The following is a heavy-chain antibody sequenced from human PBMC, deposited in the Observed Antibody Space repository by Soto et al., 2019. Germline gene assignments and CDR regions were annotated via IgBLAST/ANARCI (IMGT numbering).Heavy chain of an antibody. CDR1: GYTFTSYG. CDR3: ARDYDHNWFHP. V-gene: IGHV1-18*01. D-gene: IGHD3-3*01. Sequence: GASGKVCCKASGYTFTSYGISWVRQAPGQGLEWMGWISAYNGNTNYAQKLQGRVTMTTDTSTSTAYMELRSLRSDDTAVYYCARDYDHNWFHPWGQGTLVTVSS. CDR2: ISAYNGNT. J-gene: IGHJ5*02.